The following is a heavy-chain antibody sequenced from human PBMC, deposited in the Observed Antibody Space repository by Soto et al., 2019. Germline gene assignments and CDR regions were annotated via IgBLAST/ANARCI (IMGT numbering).Heavy chain of an antibody. D-gene: IGHD3-22*01. Sequence: SETLSLPCAVSGASPSAGGNFGNWIRQPPGKGLEWIGYVHHTGSTYYTPSLKSRVTISLDKSKNQFSLKLTSVTAADTAVYYCVLSYVYSSPGDYFHFWGQGALVTVFS. CDR1: GASPSAGGNF. CDR2: VHHTGST. V-gene: IGHV4-30-2*01. CDR3: VLSYVYSSPGDYFHF. J-gene: IGHJ4*02.